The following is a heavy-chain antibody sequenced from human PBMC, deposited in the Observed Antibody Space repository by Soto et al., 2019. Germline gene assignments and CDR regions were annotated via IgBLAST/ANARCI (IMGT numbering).Heavy chain of an antibody. D-gene: IGHD3-10*01. CDR2: IYYSGST. J-gene: IGHJ4*02. V-gene: IGHV4-31*03. CDR3: ARECYYASGSYSHFFDC. CDR1: GGSISSSGYY. Sequence: SETLSLTCSVSGGSISSSGYYWSWIRQHPGKGLEWIGYIYYSGSTYYNPSLKSRVAMSLDASKNLFSLKLSSVTAADTAVYYCARECYYASGSYSHFFDCWGQGTLVTVSS.